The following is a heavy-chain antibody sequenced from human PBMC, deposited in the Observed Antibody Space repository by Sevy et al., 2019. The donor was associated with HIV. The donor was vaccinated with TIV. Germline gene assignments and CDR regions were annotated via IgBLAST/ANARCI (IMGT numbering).Heavy chain of an antibody. Sequence: GGYLRLSCAASGFTFSNAWMSWVRQAPGKGLEWVGRIKSKTDGGTTDYAAPVKGRFTISRDDSKNTLYLQMNSLKTEDTAVYYCTTATYYDFWSGYYKQIFDYWGQGTLVTVSS. J-gene: IGHJ4*02. V-gene: IGHV3-15*01. CDR2: IKSKTDGGTT. D-gene: IGHD3-3*01. CDR1: GFTFSNAW. CDR3: TTATYYDFWSGYYKQIFDY.